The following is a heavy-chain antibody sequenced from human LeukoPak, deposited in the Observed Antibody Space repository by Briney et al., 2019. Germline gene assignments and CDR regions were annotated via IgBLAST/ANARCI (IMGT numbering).Heavy chain of an antibody. CDR1: GGSISSSSYY. CDR3: AGDKTTGGWYEFDY. Sequence: SETLSLTCSVSGGSISSSSYYWGWIRQPPGKGLEWIGSIYYSGSTYYNPSLKSRVTISVDTSKNQFSLKLSSVTAADTAVYYCAGDKTTGGWYEFDYWGRGTLVTVSS. CDR2: IYYSGST. D-gene: IGHD6-19*01. J-gene: IGHJ4*02. V-gene: IGHV4-39*07.